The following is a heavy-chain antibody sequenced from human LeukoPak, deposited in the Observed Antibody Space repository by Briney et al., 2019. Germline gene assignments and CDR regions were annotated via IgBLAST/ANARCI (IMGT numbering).Heavy chain of an antibody. D-gene: IGHD2-15*01. Sequence: QPGRSLRLSCAASGFTFSTYAMSWVRQIPGKGLEWVSAISGSDDGTYYADSVKGRFTISRDNSRNTLYLQMNTLRAEDTAVYFCAKSPVSSCRGSFCYPFDYWGQGTQVTVSS. CDR2: ISGSDDGT. CDR3: AKSPVSSCRGSFCYPFDY. J-gene: IGHJ4*02. CDR1: GFTFSTYA. V-gene: IGHV3-23*01.